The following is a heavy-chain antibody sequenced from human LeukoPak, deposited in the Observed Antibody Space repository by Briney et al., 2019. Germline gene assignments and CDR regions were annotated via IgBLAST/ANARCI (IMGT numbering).Heavy chain of an antibody. V-gene: IGHV4-31*03. CDR2: ISYSELT. D-gene: IGHD1-1*01. CDR1: GGSISSGGYY. J-gene: IGHJ4*02. Sequence: SETLSLTCTVSGGSISSGGYYWSWIRQHPGKGLEWIGYISYSELTYYIPSLKSRVTMSVDTPKNQFSLKLSSVTAADTAVYYCARDTLDFGSDYWGQGTLVTVSS. CDR3: ARDTLDFGSDY.